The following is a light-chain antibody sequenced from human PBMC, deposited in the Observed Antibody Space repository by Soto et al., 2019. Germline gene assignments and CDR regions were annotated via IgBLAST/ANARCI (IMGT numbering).Light chain of an antibody. CDR3: TSYARTTTLV. J-gene: IGLJ3*02. CDR2: AAS. Sequence: QSALTQPASVSGSPGQSITISCTGTSSDVGIYNLVSWYQQYPGKAPKLMIYAASKRPSGVSNRFSGSKSGDTASLTISGLQPEDEADYYCTSYARTTTLVFGGGTKVTVL. CDR1: SSDVGIYNL. V-gene: IGLV2-23*01.